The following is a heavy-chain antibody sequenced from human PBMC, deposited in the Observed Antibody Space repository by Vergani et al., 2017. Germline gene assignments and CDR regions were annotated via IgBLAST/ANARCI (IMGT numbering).Heavy chain of an antibody. J-gene: IGHJ4*02. CDR2: IRYDGSNK. CDR1: GFTFSSYG. D-gene: IGHD3-10*01. V-gene: IGHV3-30*02. CDR3: AKARGYYGSGSYSPLHY. Sequence: QVQLVESGGGVVQPGGSLRLSCAASGFTFSSYGMHWVRQAPGKGLEWVAFIRYDGSNKYYADSVKGRFTISRDNSKNTLYLQMNSLRAEDTAVYYCAKARGYYGSGSYSPLHYWGQGTLVTVSS.